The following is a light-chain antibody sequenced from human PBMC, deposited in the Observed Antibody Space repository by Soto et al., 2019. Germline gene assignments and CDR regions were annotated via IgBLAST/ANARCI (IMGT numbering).Light chain of an antibody. CDR3: SSHSSSGTLEV. V-gene: IGLV2-14*03. J-gene: IGLJ2*01. Sequence: QSALTQPASVSGSPGQSITISCAGTSSDVGGSNYVSWYQQHPGKATKLMIYDVYNRPSGISNRFSGSKSGNTASLTISGLQAEDEADYYCSSHSSSGTLEVFGAGTKLTVL. CDR2: DVY. CDR1: SSDVGGSNY.